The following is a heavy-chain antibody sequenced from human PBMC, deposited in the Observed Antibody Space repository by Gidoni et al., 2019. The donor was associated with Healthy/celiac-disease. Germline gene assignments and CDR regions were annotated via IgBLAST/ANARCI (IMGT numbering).Heavy chain of an antibody. V-gene: IGHV3-15*01. D-gene: IGHD3-16*01. CDR3: TTDLPGEGSAFDI. Sequence: EVQLVESGGGLVKPGGYLGLSCAASGSTSSNAWMSWVRQAPGKGLEWVGRIKSKTDGGTTDYAAPVKGRFTISRDDSKNTLYLQMNSLKTEDTAVYYCTTDLPGEGSAFDIWGQGTMVTVSS. J-gene: IGHJ3*02. CDR1: GSTSSNAW. CDR2: IKSKTDGGTT.